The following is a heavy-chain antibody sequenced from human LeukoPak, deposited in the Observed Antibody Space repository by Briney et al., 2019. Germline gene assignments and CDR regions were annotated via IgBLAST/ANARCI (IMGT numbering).Heavy chain of an antibody. CDR1: GFTFSSYS. CDR3: ARDRDYYDSSGGDFVY. V-gene: IGHV3-21*01. CDR2: ISSSSSYI. D-gene: IGHD3-22*01. J-gene: IGHJ4*02. Sequence: PGGSLRLSCAASGFTFSSYSMNWVRQAPGKGLEWVSSISSSSSYIYYADSVKGRFTISRDNAKNSLYLQMNSLRAEDTAVYYCARDRDYYDSSGGDFVYWGQGTLVTVSS.